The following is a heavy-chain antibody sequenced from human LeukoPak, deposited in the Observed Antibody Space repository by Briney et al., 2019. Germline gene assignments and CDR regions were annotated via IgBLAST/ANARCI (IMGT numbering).Heavy chain of an antibody. CDR3: ASSGVPQQYFDY. J-gene: IGHJ4*02. CDR2: ISWNSGSI. D-gene: IGHD2-2*01. V-gene: IGHV3-9*01. Sequence: GRSLRLSCAASGFTFDDYAMHWVRQAPGKGLEWVSGISWNSGSIGYADSVKGRFTISRDNAKNSLYLQMNSLRAEDTAVYYCASSGVPQQYFDYWGQGTLVTVSS. CDR1: GFTFDDYA.